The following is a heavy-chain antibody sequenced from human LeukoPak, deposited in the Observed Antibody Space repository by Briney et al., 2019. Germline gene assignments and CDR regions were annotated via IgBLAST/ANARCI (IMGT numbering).Heavy chain of an antibody. CDR2: IKSRTDSGTT. CDR3: STDQVVVGPC. Sequence: PGGSLPLSCAAFGFPVNNAWMSWVRQGPGKGLEWVGRIKSRTDSGTTDYAAPVKGRFTISRDDSRNTLYLQMTSLKTEDTAMYYCSTDQVVVGPCWGQGTLVTVSS. J-gene: IGHJ4*02. D-gene: IGHD3-22*01. V-gene: IGHV3-15*01. CDR1: GFPVNNAW.